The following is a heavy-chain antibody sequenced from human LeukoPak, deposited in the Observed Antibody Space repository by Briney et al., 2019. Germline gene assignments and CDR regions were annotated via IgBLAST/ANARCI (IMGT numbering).Heavy chain of an antibody. V-gene: IGHV4-39*07. CDR3: ARDSGSYFSFHY. D-gene: IGHD1-26*01. CDR1: GGSISSSSYY. Sequence: SETLSLTCTVSGGSISSSSYYWGWIRQPPGKGLEWIGSIYYSGSTYYNPSLKSRVTISVDTSKNQFSLQLNSVTPEDTAVYYCARDSGSYFSFHYWGQGTLVTVSS. J-gene: IGHJ4*02. CDR2: IYYSGST.